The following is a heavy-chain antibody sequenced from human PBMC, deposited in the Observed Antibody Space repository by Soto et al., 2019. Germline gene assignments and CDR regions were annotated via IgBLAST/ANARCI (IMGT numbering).Heavy chain of an antibody. D-gene: IGHD6-19*01. Sequence: QVQLQQWGAGLLKPSETLSLTCAVYGGSFSGYYWCWIRQPPGKGLEWIGEINHSGSSNYNPSLKNRITISVDTSKNQFSLKLSSVTAADTAVYYCARGGIAVAGYYFDYGGQGTLVTVSS. CDR3: ARGGIAVAGYYFDY. V-gene: IGHV4-34*01. CDR2: INHSGSS. J-gene: IGHJ4*02. CDR1: GGSFSGYY.